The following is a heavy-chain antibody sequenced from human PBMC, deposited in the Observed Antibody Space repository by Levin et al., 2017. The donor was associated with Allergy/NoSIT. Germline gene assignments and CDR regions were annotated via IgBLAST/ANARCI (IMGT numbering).Heavy chain of an antibody. D-gene: IGHD2-2*01. CDR2: ISSSSSTI. V-gene: IGHV3-48*01. Sequence: GGSLRLSCAASGFTFSSYSMNWVRQAPGKGLEWVSYISSSSSTIYYADSVKGRFTISRDNAKNSLYLQMNSLRAEDTAVYYCARVREYCSSTSCPPDYYYYYMDVWGKGTTVTVSS. J-gene: IGHJ6*03. CDR3: ARVREYCSSTSCPPDYYYYYMDV. CDR1: GFTFSSYS.